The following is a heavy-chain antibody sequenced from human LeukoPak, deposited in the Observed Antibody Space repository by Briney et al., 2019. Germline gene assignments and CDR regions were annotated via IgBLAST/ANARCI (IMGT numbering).Heavy chain of an antibody. CDR1: GGSISSSSYY. J-gene: IGHJ4*02. CDR2: SYYSGST. D-gene: IGHD2-21*02. V-gene: IGHV4-39*01. CDR3: ARHGHHGDHDY. Sequence: SEPLSLTCTVSGGSISSSSYYWGWIRQPPGKGLEWIVRSYYSGSTYYNPSLKSRVTISVDTSKNQFSLPQTCGHAADTAVYYCARHGHHGDHDYWGQGTLVTVSS.